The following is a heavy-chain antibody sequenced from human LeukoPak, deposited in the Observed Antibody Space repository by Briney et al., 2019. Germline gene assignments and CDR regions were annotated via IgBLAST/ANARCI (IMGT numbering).Heavy chain of an antibody. V-gene: IGHV3-7*01. Sequence: GGSLRLSCAASGFTFSSYWMSWVRQAPGKGLEWVANINQDGSETYYVDSVKGRFTISRDNGKNSLYLQMNSLRAEDTAVYYCERLGGQPAPYYFDYWGQGTLVTVSS. CDR3: ERLGGQPAPYYFDY. D-gene: IGHD3-16*01. J-gene: IGHJ4*02. CDR2: INQDGSET. CDR1: GFTFSSYW.